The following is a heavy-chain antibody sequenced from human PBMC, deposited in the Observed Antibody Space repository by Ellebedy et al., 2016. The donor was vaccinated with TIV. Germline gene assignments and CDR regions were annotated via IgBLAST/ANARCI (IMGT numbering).Heavy chain of an antibody. J-gene: IGHJ6*02. CDR1: GYTFTTYA. V-gene: IGHV1-3*01. D-gene: IGHD3-22*01. Sequence: AASVKVSCKASGYTFTTYAIHWVRQAPGQGLEWMGWINGCNGNTKYSQKFQGRVTITRDTSASTAYMELSSLRSENTAVYYCASARNYYDSSGYYQKSYGMDVWGQGTTVTVSS. CDR2: INGCNGNT. CDR3: ASARNYYDSSGYYQKSYGMDV.